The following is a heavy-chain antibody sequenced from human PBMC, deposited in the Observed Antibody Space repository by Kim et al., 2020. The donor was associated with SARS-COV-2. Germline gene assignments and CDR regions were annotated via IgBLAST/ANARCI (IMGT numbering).Heavy chain of an antibody. V-gene: IGHV1-69*13. Sequence: SVKVSCKASGGTFSSYAISWVRQAPGQGLEWMGGIIPIFGTANYAQKFQGRVTITADESTSTAYMELSSLRSEDTAVYYCARGPDIVVVVAATRPRDYYYGMDVWGQGTTVTVSS. D-gene: IGHD2-15*01. CDR3: ARGPDIVVVVAATRPRDYYYGMDV. CDR2: IIPIFGTA. CDR1: GGTFSSYA. J-gene: IGHJ6*02.